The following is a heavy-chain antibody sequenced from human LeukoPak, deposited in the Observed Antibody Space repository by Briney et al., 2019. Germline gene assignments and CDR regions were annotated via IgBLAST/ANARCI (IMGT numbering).Heavy chain of an antibody. CDR1: GFTFSSYW. D-gene: IGHD4-17*01. J-gene: IGHJ4*02. CDR3: ARARRGDYGSFDY. Sequence: GGSLRLSCAASGFTFSSYWMHWVRQAPGKGLVWVSRINSDGSSTTYADSVKGRSTISRDNAKNTLYLQMNSLRAEDTAVYYCARARRGDYGSFDYWGQGTLVTVSS. V-gene: IGHV3-74*01. CDR2: INSDGSST.